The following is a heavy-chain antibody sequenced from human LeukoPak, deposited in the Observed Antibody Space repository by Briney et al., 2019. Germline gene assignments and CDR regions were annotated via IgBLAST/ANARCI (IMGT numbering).Heavy chain of an antibody. D-gene: IGHD3-10*01. J-gene: IGHJ4*02. Sequence: SETLSLTCTVSGGSISSYYWSWIRQPPGKGLEWIGYIYYSGSTNYNPSLKSRVTMSVDTSKNQFSLKLSSVTAADTAVYYCARGRLLWFGEEGYYFDYWGQGTLVTVSS. CDR1: GGSISSYY. CDR2: IYYSGST. V-gene: IGHV4-59*01. CDR3: ARGRLLWFGEEGYYFDY.